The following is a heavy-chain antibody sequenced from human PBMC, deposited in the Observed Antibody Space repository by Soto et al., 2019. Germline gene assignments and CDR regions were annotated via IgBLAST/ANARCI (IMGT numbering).Heavy chain of an antibody. J-gene: IGHJ6*02. V-gene: IGHV3-74*01. CDR2: INSDGSST. Sequence: EVQLVESGGGLVQPGGSLRLSCAASGFTFSSYWMHWVRQAPGKGLVWVSRINSDGSSTSYADSVKGRFTISRDNAKNPLYLQMNSLRAEDTAVYYCARDSKDCSSTSCYRYYYYYYGMDVWGQGTTVTVSS. CDR3: ARDSKDCSSTSCYRYYYYYYGMDV. CDR1: GFTFSSYW. D-gene: IGHD2-2*01.